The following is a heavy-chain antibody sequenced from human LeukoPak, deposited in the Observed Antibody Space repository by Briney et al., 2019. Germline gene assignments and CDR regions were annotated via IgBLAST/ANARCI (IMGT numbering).Heavy chain of an antibody. V-gene: IGHV3-30-3*01. CDR3: ARDQEESSGAFDI. CDR2: ISYDGSNK. CDR1: GFTFSSYA. Sequence: AGGSLRLSCAASGFTFSSYAMHWVRQAPGKGLEWVAVISYDGSNKYYADSVKGRFTISRDNSKNTLYLQMNSLRAEDTAVYYCARDQEESSGAFDIWGQGTMVTVSS. D-gene: IGHD6-6*01. J-gene: IGHJ3*02.